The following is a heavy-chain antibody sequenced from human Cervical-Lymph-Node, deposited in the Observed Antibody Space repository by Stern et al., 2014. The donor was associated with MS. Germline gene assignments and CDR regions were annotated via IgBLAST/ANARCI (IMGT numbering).Heavy chain of an antibody. V-gene: IGHV7-4-1*02. Sequence: QVQLVQSGSELKKPGASVKVSCMTSGYTFTDYALNWVRQAPGQGLAWMGWINTNTGTPTYAQGFTGRFVFSLDTSGNTAYLQISSLKAEDTALYFCARDYASLDWRGQYYFDYWGQGTLVTVSS. CDR3: ARDYASLDWRGQYYFDY. CDR1: GYTFTDYA. J-gene: IGHJ4*02. CDR2: INTNTGTP. D-gene: IGHD2-21*01.